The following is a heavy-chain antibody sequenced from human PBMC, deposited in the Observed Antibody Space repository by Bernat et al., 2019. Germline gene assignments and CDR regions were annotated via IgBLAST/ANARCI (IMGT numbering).Heavy chain of an antibody. CDR3: ARGIMITFGGVIARHPRHDNFDI. J-gene: IGHJ3*02. Sequence: LVESGGGVVQPGRSLRLSCAASGFTFSSYGMHWVRQAPGKGLEWVAVIWYDGSNKYYADSVKGRFTISRDNSQNTLYLQMNSLRAEDTAVYYCARGIMITFGGVIARHPRHDNFDIWDQGTMVTVSS. CDR2: IWYDGSNK. CDR1: GFTFSSYG. V-gene: IGHV3-33*01. D-gene: IGHD3-16*02.